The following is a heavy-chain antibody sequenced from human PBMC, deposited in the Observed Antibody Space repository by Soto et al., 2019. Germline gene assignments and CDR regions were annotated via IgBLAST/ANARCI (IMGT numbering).Heavy chain of an antibody. V-gene: IGHV3-15*01. Sequence: GGSLRLCCAASGFTFSNAWMSWVRQAPGKGLEWVGRIKSKTDGGTTDYAAPVKGRFTISRDDSKNTLYLQMNSLKTEDTAVYYCTTGPVAAYYFDYWGQGTLVTVSS. CDR3: TTGPVAAYYFDY. J-gene: IGHJ4*02. D-gene: IGHD2-15*01. CDR2: IKSKTDGGTT. CDR1: GFTFSNAW.